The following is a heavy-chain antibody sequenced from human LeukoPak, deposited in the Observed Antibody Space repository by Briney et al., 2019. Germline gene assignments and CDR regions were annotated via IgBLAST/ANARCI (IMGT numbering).Heavy chain of an antibody. CDR1: GFTFSNYG. CDR2: IWYDGSNK. J-gene: IGHJ4*02. CDR3: ARWGSSWHFDY. D-gene: IGHD6-13*01. V-gene: IGHV3-33*01. Sequence: GGSLRLSCAASGFTFSNYGMHWVRQAPGKGLEWVAVIWYDGSNKYYADSVKGRFTISRDNSKNTLYLQMNSLRAEDTAVYYCARWGSSWHFDYWGQGTLVTVSS.